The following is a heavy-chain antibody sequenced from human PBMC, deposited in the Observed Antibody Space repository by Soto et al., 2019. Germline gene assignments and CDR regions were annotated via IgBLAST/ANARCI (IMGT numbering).Heavy chain of an antibody. CDR3: AKEVSLGSTVDLGY. D-gene: IGHD7-27*01. Sequence: EVHLLESGGDLVQPGGSLRLSCAASGFTFTIFAMSWVRQSPGKGLEWVSTISGSGGSTYYADAVKGRFTISRDNSMGTLYLQMKRLRVEDTAIYYCAKEVSLGSTVDLGYWGQGTLVTVSS. J-gene: IGHJ4*02. V-gene: IGHV3-23*01. CDR2: ISGSGGST. CDR1: GFTFTIFA.